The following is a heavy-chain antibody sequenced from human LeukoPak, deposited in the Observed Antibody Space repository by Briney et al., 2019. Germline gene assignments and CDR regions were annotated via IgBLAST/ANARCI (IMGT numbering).Heavy chain of an antibody. D-gene: IGHD3-10*01. Sequence: GGSLRLSCAASGFTFSSYSMNWVRQAPGKGLEWVSSISSSSSYIYYADSVKGRFTISRDNAKNSLYLQMNSLRAEDTAVYYCARGGVWFGESDAFDIWGQGTMVTVSS. CDR1: GFTFSSYS. J-gene: IGHJ3*02. CDR3: ARGGVWFGESDAFDI. V-gene: IGHV3-21*01. CDR2: ISSSSSYI.